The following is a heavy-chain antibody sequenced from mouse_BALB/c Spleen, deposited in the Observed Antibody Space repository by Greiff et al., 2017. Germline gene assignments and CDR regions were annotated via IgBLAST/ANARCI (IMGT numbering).Heavy chain of an antibody. D-gene: IGHD1-1*01. V-gene: IGHV2-9-2*01. CDR2: IWTGGGT. J-gene: IGHJ1*01. CDR1: GFSLTSYD. Sequence: VQRVESGPGLVAPSQSLSITCTVSGFSLTSYDISWIRQPPGKGLEWLGVIWTGGGTNYNSAFMSRLSISKDNSKSQVFLKMNSLQTDDTAIYYCVRGYYGSSYRYFDVWGAGTTVTVSS. CDR3: VRGYYGSSYRYFDV.